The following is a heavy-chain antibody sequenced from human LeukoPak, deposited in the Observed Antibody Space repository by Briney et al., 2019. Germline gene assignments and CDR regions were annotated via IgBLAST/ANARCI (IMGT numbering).Heavy chain of an antibody. CDR2: INSDGSNT. V-gene: IGHV3-74*01. Sequence: TGGSLRLSCAASGFAFNSHWMHWVRQVPGKGLVWVSRINSDGSNTIYADSVKGRFTISRDNAKNTLYLQMNSLRAEDTAVYYCARGTGYSVFDYWGQGTLVTVSS. CDR1: GFAFNSHW. J-gene: IGHJ4*02. CDR3: ARGTGYSVFDY. D-gene: IGHD6-13*01.